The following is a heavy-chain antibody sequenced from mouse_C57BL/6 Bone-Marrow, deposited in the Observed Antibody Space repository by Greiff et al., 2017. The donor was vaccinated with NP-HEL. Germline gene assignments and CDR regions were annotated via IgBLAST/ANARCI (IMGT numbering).Heavy chain of an antibody. CDR2: ISDGGSYT. CDR3: ARELTGPDY. CDR1: GFTFSSYA. Sequence: EVQLVESGGGLVKPGGSLKLSCAASGFTFSSYAMSWVRQTPEKRLEWVATISDGGSYTYYPDKVKGRFTISRDNAKNNLYLQMSHLKSEDTAMYYCARELTGPDYWGQGTTLTVSS. D-gene: IGHD4-1*01. J-gene: IGHJ2*01. V-gene: IGHV5-4*01.